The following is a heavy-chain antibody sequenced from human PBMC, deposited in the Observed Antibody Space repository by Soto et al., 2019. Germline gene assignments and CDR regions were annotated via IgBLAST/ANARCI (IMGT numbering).Heavy chain of an antibody. J-gene: IGHJ6*02. CDR3: ARVGYCSGGSCYSRDYYYYYGMDV. D-gene: IGHD2-15*01. CDR1: GYTFTSYG. CDR2: ISAYNGNT. Sequence: QVQLVQSGAEVKKPGASVKVSCKASGYTFTSYGISWVRQAPGQGLEWMGWISAYNGNTNYAQKLQGRVTMTADTFTSTAYMELRSLRSDDTAVYYCARVGYCSGGSCYSRDYYYYYGMDVWGQGTTVTVSS. V-gene: IGHV1-18*01.